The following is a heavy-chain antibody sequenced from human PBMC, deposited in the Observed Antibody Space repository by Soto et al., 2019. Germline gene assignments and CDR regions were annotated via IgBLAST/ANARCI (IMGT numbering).Heavy chain of an antibody. V-gene: IGHV4-31*03. D-gene: IGHD1-26*01. CDR1: GGSIYTGGFY. CDR2: IYYTGST. CDR3: ATSLVTSRTRVDY. Sequence: PSETLSLTCTVSGGSIYTGGFYWSWIRPLPGKGLEWLGYIYYTGSTQYTPSLKSRLTISTDTSDNQFSLRLTSVTAADTAVYYCATSLVTSRTRVDYWGQGTLVTVSS. J-gene: IGHJ4*02.